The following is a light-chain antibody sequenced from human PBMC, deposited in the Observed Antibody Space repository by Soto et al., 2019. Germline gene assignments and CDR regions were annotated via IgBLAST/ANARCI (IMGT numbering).Light chain of an antibody. CDR3: SSYTDSSTQV. V-gene: IGLV2-14*01. CDR2: DVS. CDR1: SSDVGGYNY. J-gene: IGLJ2*01. Sequence: QSALTQPASVSGSPGQSITIFCTGTSSDVGGYNYVSWYQQHPGKAPKLMIYDVSNRPSGVSNRFSGSKYGNTAYLTISGLQAEDEAAYYCSSYTDSSTQVFGGGTKLNVL.